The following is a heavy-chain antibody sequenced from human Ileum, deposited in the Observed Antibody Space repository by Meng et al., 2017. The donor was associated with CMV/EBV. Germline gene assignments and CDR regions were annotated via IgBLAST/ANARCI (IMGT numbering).Heavy chain of an antibody. CDR1: GFTFRNSW. J-gene: IGHJ4*02. Sequence: GQLVESGGGLVPPGGSLRLSCAASGFTFRNSWRSWVRQAPGNGLEWVASIKEDASVIYYVDSLKGRFTISRDNARNSLYLHMSSLRLEDTGVYYCARGPFWGQGTLVTVSS. CDR2: IKEDASVI. CDR3: ARGPF. V-gene: IGHV3-7*04.